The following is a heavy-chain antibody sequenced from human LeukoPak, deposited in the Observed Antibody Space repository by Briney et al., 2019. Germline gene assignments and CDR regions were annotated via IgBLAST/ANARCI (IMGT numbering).Heavy chain of an antibody. J-gene: IGHJ4*02. CDR1: GGSITTYY. Sequence: SETLSLTCTVSGGSITTYYWSWLRQSPGRGLEWIGYIHHSVSPTYNPSLKSRVTISVDTSKNQFSLKVSSVTAAETAVYYCARDILMVGATHYFDYWGQGTPVTVSS. V-gene: IGHV4-59*01. D-gene: IGHD1-26*01. CDR3: ARDILMVGATHYFDY. CDR2: IHHSVSP.